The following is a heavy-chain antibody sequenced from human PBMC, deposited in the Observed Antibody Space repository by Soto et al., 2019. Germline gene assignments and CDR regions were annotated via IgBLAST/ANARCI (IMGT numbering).Heavy chain of an antibody. CDR1: GYIFTDYY. Sequence: ASVKVSCKASGYIFTDYYMHWVRQAPGQGLEWMGWVNPNSGGTNYAQKFQGWVTMTRDTSISTAYMELSRLRSDDTAVYYCARDSSSSTWGNDAFDIWGQGTMVTVSS. V-gene: IGHV1-2*04. CDR3: ARDSSSSTWGNDAFDI. J-gene: IGHJ3*02. D-gene: IGHD6-13*01. CDR2: VNPNSGGT.